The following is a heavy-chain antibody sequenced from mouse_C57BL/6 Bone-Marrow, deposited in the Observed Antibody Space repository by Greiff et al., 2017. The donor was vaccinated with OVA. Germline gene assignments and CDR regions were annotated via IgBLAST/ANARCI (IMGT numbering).Heavy chain of an antibody. CDR1: GYAFTNSL. J-gene: IGHJ2*01. Sequence: QVQLQQSGAELVRPGTSVKVSCKASGYAFTNSLIEWVKQRPGQGLEWIGVINPGSGGTNYNEKFKGKATLTADKSSSTAYMQLSSLTSEASAVYCCARNSDYFDYWGQGTTLTVSS. CDR3: ARNSDYFDY. V-gene: IGHV1-54*01. CDR2: INPGSGGT.